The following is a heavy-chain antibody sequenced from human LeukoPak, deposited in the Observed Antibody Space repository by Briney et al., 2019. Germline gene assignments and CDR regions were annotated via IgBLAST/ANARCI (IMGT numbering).Heavy chain of an antibody. CDR2: IYYSGST. CDR1: GGSISSSSYY. CDR3: ARRNYCSGGSCYPTAWFDP. V-gene: IGHV4-39*01. D-gene: IGHD2-15*01. Sequence: KPSETLSLTCTVSGGSISSSSYYWGWIRQPPGKGPEWIGSIYYSGSTYYNPSLKSRVTISVDTSKNQFSLKLSSVTAADTAVYYCARRNYCSGGSCYPTAWFDPWGQGTLVTVSS. J-gene: IGHJ5*02.